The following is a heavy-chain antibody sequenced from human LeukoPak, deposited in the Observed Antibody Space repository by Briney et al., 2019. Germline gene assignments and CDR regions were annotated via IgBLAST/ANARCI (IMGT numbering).Heavy chain of an antibody. D-gene: IGHD3-22*01. J-gene: IGHJ4*02. Sequence: ASVKVSCKASGDTFTSYGISWVRQAPGQGLEWMGWISAYNGNTNYAQKLQGRVTMTTDTSTSTAYMELRSLRSDDTAVYYCAREWTYYYDSSGYPGGNDYWGQGTLVTVSS. CDR2: ISAYNGNT. CDR3: AREWTYYYDSSGYPGGNDY. V-gene: IGHV1-18*01. CDR1: GDTFTSYG.